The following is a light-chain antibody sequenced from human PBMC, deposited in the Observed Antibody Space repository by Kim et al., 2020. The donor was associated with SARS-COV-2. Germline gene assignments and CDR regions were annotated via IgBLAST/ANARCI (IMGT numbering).Light chain of an antibody. CDR1: SGHSSYA. V-gene: IGLV4-69*01. CDR2: INSDGSH. CDR3: QTWGTGIRV. J-gene: IGLJ3*02. Sequence: QPVLTQSPSASASLGASVKLTCTLSSGHSSYAIAWHQQQPEKGPRYLMKINSDGSHSKGDRIPDRFSGSSSGAERYLTISSLQSEDEADYYCQTWGTGIRVFGGGTQLTVL.